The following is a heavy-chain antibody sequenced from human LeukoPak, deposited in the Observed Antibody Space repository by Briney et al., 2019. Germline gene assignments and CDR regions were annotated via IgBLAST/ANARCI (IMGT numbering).Heavy chain of an antibody. CDR3: ARDAGFGEIDY. Sequence: PGGSLRLSCAASGFTFSSYSMNWVRQAPGKGLEWVSSISSSSSYIYYADSLKGRFTISRDNAKNSLYLQMNNLRAEDTAVYYCARDAGFGEIDYWGQGTLVTVSS. CDR1: GFTFSSYS. CDR2: ISSSSSYI. J-gene: IGHJ4*02. V-gene: IGHV3-21*01. D-gene: IGHD3-10*01.